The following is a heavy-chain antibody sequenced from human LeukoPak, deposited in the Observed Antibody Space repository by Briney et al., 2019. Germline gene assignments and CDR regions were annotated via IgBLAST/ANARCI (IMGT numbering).Heavy chain of an antibody. CDR2: ISSSSSYI. Sequence: GGSLRLSCAASGFTFSSYSMNWVRQAPGKGLEWVSSISSSSSYIYCADSVKGRFTISRDNAKNSLYLQMNSLRAEDTAVYYCARVRSYYYDSSGYYPFDYWGQGTLVTVSS. CDR3: ARVRSYYYDSSGYYPFDY. J-gene: IGHJ4*02. CDR1: GFTFSSYS. V-gene: IGHV3-21*01. D-gene: IGHD3-22*01.